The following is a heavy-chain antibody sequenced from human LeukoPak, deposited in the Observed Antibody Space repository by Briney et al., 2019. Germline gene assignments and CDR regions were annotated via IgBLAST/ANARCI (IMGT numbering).Heavy chain of an antibody. Sequence: SVKVSCKASGFTFTSSAVQWVRQARGQRLEWIGWIVVGSGNTNYAQKLQGRVTMTTDTSTSTAYMELRSLRSDDTAVYYCAREDSGSFEDWGQGTLVTVSS. CDR2: IVVGSGNT. J-gene: IGHJ4*02. CDR1: GFTFTSSA. CDR3: AREDSGSFED. D-gene: IGHD1-26*01. V-gene: IGHV1-58*01.